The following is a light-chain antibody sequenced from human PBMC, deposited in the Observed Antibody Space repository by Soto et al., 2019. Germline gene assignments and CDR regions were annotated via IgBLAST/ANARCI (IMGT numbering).Light chain of an antibody. CDR2: TAS. J-gene: IGKJ5*01. V-gene: IGKV1-9*01. CDR1: QDIDNS. Sequence: DIQLTQSPSFLSASVGDRVIITCRASQDIDNSLAWYQQKPGRAPEILIFTASTLQSGVPSRFSGSGSGTEYTLTITSLQPEDFATYVCQQVNTYPITFGQGTRLEIK. CDR3: QQVNTYPIT.